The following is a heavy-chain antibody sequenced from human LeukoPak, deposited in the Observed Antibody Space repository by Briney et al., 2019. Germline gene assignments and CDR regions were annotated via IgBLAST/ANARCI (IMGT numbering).Heavy chain of an antibody. V-gene: IGHV3-30*02. CDR3: AKDAPPHYYDSSGTYVDY. Sequence: PGGSLGLSCAASGFTFSNYGMHWVRLAPGKGLEWVAFIRYDGTNKYYADSVKGRFTISRDNSKNTLYLQMNSLRPEDTAVYYCAKDAPPHYYDSSGTYVDYWGQGTLVTVSS. CDR2: IRYDGTNK. CDR1: GFTFSNYG. D-gene: IGHD3-22*01. J-gene: IGHJ4*02.